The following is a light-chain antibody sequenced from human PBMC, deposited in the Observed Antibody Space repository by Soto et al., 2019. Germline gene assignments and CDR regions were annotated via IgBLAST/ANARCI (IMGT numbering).Light chain of an antibody. J-gene: IGLJ2*01. CDR2: DVT. CDR3: CSYVTYSPSLV. Sequence: QSALTQPRSVSGSPGQSVTISCTGTRSDVGGHNFVSWYQQHPGKAPKLMIYDVTKRPSGVPDRFSGSKSDNTASLTISGLQPDDEADYYCCSYVTYSPSLVFGGGTKVTVL. CDR1: RSDVGGHNF. V-gene: IGLV2-11*01.